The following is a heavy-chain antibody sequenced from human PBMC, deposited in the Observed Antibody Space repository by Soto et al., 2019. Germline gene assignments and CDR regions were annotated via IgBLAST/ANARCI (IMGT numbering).Heavy chain of an antibody. CDR3: ARASRRGAVFPDV. CDR1: GGSISSYY. J-gene: IGHJ6*04. CDR2: IYYSGST. D-gene: IGHD2-21*01. Sequence: SETLSLTCTVSGGSISSYYWSWIRQPPGKGLAWIGYIYYSGSTNYNPSLKSRVNISVDTSKNQFSLKLSSVTAADTAVYYCARASRRGAVFPDVWGKGTTVPVSS. V-gene: IGHV4-59*01.